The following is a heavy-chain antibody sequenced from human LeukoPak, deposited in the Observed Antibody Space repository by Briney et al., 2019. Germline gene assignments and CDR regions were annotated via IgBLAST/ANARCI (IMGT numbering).Heavy chain of an antibody. Sequence: PGGSLRLSCAASGFTFDDHGMSWVRQAPGKGLEWVGRIKSKTDGGTTDYAAPVKGRFTISRDDSKNTLYLQMNSLKTEDTAVYYCTTAYELVGPSNWGQGTLVTVSS. CDR3: TTAYELVGPSN. CDR2: IKSKTDGGTT. CDR1: GFTFDDHG. D-gene: IGHD1-26*01. J-gene: IGHJ4*02. V-gene: IGHV3-15*01.